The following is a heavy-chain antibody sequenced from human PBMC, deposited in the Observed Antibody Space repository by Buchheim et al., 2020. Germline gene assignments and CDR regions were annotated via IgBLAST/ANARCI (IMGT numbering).Heavy chain of an antibody. V-gene: IGHV3-74*03. D-gene: IGHD2-8*02. CDR3: ARDTRYCTGGICYFEY. CDR1: GLIFSNYW. J-gene: IGHJ4*02. CDR2: INSDASST. Sequence: EVQLVESGGVLVPPGGSLRLSCAASGLIFSNYWMHWVRQPPGKGLVWVSRINSDASSTTYADSVKGRFNISRENAKNTMYLQMNGLRAEDTAVYYCARDTRYCTGGICYFEYWGRGTL.